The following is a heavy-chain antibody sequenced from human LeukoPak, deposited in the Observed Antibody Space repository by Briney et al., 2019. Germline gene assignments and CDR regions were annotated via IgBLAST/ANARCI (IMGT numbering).Heavy chain of an antibody. D-gene: IGHD3-10*01. Sequence: GGSLRLSCADSEFSFGNYAMIWVRQAPGKGLQWVSAITSSGSGTYYADSVKGRFTIPRDNSKNTLYLQMNRLRAEDTAVYYCAKKMGTGNFYFDYWGQGTLVTVSS. V-gene: IGHV3-23*01. CDR1: EFSFGNYA. J-gene: IGHJ4*02. CDR2: ITSSGSGT. CDR3: AKKMGTGNFYFDY.